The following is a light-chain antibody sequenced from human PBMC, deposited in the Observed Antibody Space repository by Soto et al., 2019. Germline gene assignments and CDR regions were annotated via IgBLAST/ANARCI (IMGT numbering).Light chain of an antibody. CDR1: QSVTNY. J-gene: IGKJ5*01. V-gene: IGKV3-11*01. Sequence: EIVLTQSPAILSLYPGERATLSCRASQSVTNYLDWYQQKPGQAPRLLIYGASNRATGVPARFSGSGSGTDFTLTISSIEPEDFAVYYCLQRYSWPPVTFGQGTRLEIK. CDR2: GAS. CDR3: LQRYSWPPVT.